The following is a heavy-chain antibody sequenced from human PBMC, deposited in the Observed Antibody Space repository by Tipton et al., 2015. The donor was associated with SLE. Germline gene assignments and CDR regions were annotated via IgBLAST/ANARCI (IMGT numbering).Heavy chain of an antibody. J-gene: IGHJ2*01. CDR3: AREDNYYWYFDL. CDR1: GDSISSHS. CDR2: MYYSGST. V-gene: IGHV4-59*11. Sequence: TLSLTCTVSGDSISSHSWSWIRQPPGKGLEWIGCMYYSGSTNYNPSLKSRVTISVDTSKNQFSLKLSSVTAADTALYYCAREDNYYWYFDLWGRGTLVTVSS. D-gene: IGHD2-15*01.